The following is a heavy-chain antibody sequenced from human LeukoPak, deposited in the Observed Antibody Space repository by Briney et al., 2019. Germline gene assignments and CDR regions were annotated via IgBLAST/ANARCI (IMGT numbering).Heavy chain of an antibody. D-gene: IGHD2-2*02. V-gene: IGHV1-2*02. J-gene: IGHJ3*02. CDR2: INPNSGGT. CDR1: GYTXTGYY. Sequence: ASVKVSCKASGYTXTGYYMHGVRQAPGQGLEWMGWINPNSGGTNYAQKFQGRVTMTRDTSISTAYMELSRLRSDDTAVYYCASDWGLSQLEYCSNTNCYMGAFDIWGQGTMVTVSS. CDR3: ASDWGLSQLEYCSNTNCYMGAFDI.